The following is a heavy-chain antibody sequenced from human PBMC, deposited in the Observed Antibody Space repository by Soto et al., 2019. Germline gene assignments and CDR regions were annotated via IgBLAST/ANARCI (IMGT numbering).Heavy chain of an antibody. D-gene: IGHD2-15*01. V-gene: IGHV3-30-3*01. J-gene: IGHJ4*02. Sequence: QVQLVESGGGVVQPGRSLRLSCAASGFTFSSYAMHWVRQAPGKGLEWVAVISYDGSNKYYADSVKGRFTISRDNSKNTLYLQMNSLRAEDTAVYYCARDEGRGVIGGGSWYYFDYWGQGTLVTVSS. CDR2: ISYDGSNK. CDR3: ARDEGRGVIGGGSWYYFDY. CDR1: GFTFSSYA.